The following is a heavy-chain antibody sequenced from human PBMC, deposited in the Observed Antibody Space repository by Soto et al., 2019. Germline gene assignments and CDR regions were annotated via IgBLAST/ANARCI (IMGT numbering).Heavy chain of an antibody. V-gene: IGHV3-30-3*01. CDR2: ISYDGSNK. D-gene: IGHD6-19*01. CDR1: GFTFSSYA. CDR3: ARDQVGSSGWYGYYYYYGMDV. Sequence: QVQLVESGGGVVQPGRSLRLSCAASGFTFSSYAMHWVRQAPGKGLEWVAVISYDGSNKYYADSVKGRFTISRDNSKNTLYLQMNSLRAEDTAVYYCARDQVGSSGWYGYYYYYGMDVWGQGTTVTVSS. J-gene: IGHJ6*02.